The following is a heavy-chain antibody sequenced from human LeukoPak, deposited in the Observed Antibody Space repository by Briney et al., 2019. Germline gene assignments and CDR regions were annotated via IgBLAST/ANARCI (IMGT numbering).Heavy chain of an antibody. V-gene: IGHV4-59*11. CDR2: IYYSGST. J-gene: IGHJ3*02. D-gene: IGHD3-9*01. CDR3: ARDTHYDIFAFDI. CDR1: GCSISSHY. Sequence: PSETLSLTCTASGCSISSHYWSWIRQPPGKGLEWIGYIYYSGSTNYNPSLKSRVTISVDTSKNQFSLKLSSVTAADTAVYYCARDTHYDIFAFDIWGQGTMVTVSS.